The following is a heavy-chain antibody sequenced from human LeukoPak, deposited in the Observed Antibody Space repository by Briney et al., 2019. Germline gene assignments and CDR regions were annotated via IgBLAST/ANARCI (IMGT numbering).Heavy chain of an antibody. CDR3: ASRMAPMVGFQH. D-gene: IGHD2-8*01. J-gene: IGHJ1*01. V-gene: IGHV4-39*07. CDR2: IYYSGST. CDR1: GGSISSNKYY. Sequence: SETLSLTCTVSGGSISSNKYYWGWIRQPPGKGLEWIGSIYYSGSTYYNPTLKSRVTISVNTSKNQFSLKLSSVTSADTAVYYCASRMAPMVGFQHWGQGTLVTVSS.